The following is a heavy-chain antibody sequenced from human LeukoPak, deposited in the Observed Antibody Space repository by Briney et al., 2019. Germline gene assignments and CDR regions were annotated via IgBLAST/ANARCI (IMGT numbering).Heavy chain of an antibody. Sequence: ASVKVSCKPSGYTFTSFGISWVRQAPGQGLEWMGWIGAYNGDTNYAQKFQGRVTMTTDTSTSTAYMDLRSLRSDDTAVYYCTRDHCRGDDCPSFDYWGQGTLVTVSS. CDR3: TRDHCRGDDCPSFDY. CDR2: IGAYNGDT. CDR1: GYTFTSFG. D-gene: IGHD2-21*01. J-gene: IGHJ4*02. V-gene: IGHV1-18*04.